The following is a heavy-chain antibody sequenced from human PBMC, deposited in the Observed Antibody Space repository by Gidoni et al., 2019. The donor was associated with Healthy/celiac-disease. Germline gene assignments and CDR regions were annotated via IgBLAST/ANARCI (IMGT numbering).Heavy chain of an antibody. CDR2: INPIFGTA. J-gene: IGHJ4*02. Sequence: QVQLVQSGAEVKKPGSSVKVSCKASGGTFSSYAISWVRQAPGQGLEWMGGINPIFGTANYAQNFQGRVTITWDESKSTAYMELSSLRSEDTAVYYCARSEAATHPPHFGYWGQGTLVTVSS. D-gene: IGHD2-15*01. V-gene: IGHV1-69*01. CDR1: GGTFSSYA. CDR3: ARSEAATHPPHFGY.